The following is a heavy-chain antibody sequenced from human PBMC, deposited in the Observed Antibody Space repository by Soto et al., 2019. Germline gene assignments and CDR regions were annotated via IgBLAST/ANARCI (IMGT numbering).Heavy chain of an antibody. J-gene: IGHJ5*02. CDR3: ARDYRSGWDFYNCVDP. Sequence: ASVKVSCKASGYTFTGYYMHWVRQAPGQGLEWMGWINPNSGGTNYAQKFQGRVTMTRDTSTSTVYMELSSLRSEDTAVYYCARDYRSGWDFYNCVDPWGQGTLVTVSS. CDR2: INPNSGGT. V-gene: IGHV1-2*02. D-gene: IGHD6-19*01. CDR1: GYTFTGYY.